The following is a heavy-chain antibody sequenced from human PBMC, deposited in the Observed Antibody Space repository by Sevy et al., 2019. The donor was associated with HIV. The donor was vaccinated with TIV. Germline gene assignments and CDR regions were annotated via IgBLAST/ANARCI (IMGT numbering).Heavy chain of an antibody. Sequence: GGSLRLSCVASGFTFGTYGMDWVRQAPGKGLEWVAVIWYDGSNKYYGDSVKGRFTISRDNSKNTLYLQMNSLRAEDTAVYYCARWSLYSSGWSESLDYWGQGTLVTVSS. CDR1: GFTFGTYG. CDR2: IWYDGSNK. J-gene: IGHJ4*02. CDR3: ARWSLYSSGWSESLDY. V-gene: IGHV3-33*01. D-gene: IGHD6-19*01.